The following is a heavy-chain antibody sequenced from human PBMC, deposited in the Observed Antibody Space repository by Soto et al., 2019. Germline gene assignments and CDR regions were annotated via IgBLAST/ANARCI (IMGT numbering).Heavy chain of an antibody. J-gene: IGHJ4*02. V-gene: IGHV3-23*01. CDR3: AKRSNPFDN. CDR2: ISGSGDHI. Sequence: EVQLLESGGGLVQPGGSLRLSCAASGFTLSGYVMSWVRQAPGKGLEWVSDISGSGDHIFYADSVKGRFTISRDNSKNTLYLQMNSLRAEDTAVYYCAKRSNPFDNWDQGTLVTVSS. CDR1: GFTLSGYV.